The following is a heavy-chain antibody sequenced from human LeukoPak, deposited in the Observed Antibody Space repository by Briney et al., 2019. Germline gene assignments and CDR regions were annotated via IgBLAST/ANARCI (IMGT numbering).Heavy chain of an antibody. D-gene: IGHD4-17*01. V-gene: IGHV4-4*02. CDR1: GGSIKSNNW. J-gene: IGHJ4*02. Sequence: SGTLSLTCAVSGGSIKSNNWWSWVRQPPGKGLEWIGEIYHSGSTNYNPSLKSRVTISVDTSKNQFSLKLSSVTAADTAVYYCARDDYGDYYFDYWGQGTLVTVSS. CDR3: ARDDYGDYYFDY. CDR2: IYHSGST.